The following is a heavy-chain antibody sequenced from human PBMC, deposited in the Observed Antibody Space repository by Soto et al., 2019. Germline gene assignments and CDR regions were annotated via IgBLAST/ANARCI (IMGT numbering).Heavy chain of an antibody. Sequence: GGSLRLSCAASGFTFSSYLMSWVRQAPGKGLEWVANIKQDGREKNYVDSVKGRFAISRDNAKNSLYLQMNSLRAEDTAVYYCARDGQYYYGSGSYYNPTHFDYWGQGTLVTVSS. D-gene: IGHD3-10*01. CDR2: IKQDGREK. J-gene: IGHJ4*02. V-gene: IGHV3-7*01. CDR3: ARDGQYYYGSGSYYNPTHFDY. CDR1: GFTFSSYL.